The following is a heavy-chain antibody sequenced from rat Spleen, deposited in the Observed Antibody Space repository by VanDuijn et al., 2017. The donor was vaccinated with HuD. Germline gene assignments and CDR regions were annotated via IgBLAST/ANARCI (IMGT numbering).Heavy chain of an antibody. CDR2: ISPSGGGT. CDR1: GFTFNNYD. J-gene: IGHJ3*01. Sequence: EVQLVESGGGLVQPGRSLQLSCAASGFTFNNYDMAWVGQTPTKGREWVASISPSGGGTYYRASVKGRFKVSRDNARGTQYLQMDSLRSEDTATYYCARQDTSGYSNWFTYWGQGTLVTVSS. CDR3: ARQDTSGYSNWFTY. D-gene: IGHD4-3*01. V-gene: IGHV5S13*01.